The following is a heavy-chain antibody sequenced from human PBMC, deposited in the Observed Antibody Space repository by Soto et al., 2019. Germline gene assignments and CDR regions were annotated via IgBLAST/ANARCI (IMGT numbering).Heavy chain of an antibody. CDR3: ARDENGYSYEYNWFDP. V-gene: IGHV1-46*01. J-gene: IGHJ5*02. Sequence: QVQLVQSGAEVKKPGASVKVSCKASGYTFTSYYMHWVRQAPGQGLEWMGIINPSGGSTSYAQKYQGRVTMTRDTPTSTVDMELGSQRSEDTAVYYCARDENGYSYEYNWFDPWGQGTLVTVSS. D-gene: IGHD5-18*01. CDR1: GYTFTSYY. CDR2: INPSGGST.